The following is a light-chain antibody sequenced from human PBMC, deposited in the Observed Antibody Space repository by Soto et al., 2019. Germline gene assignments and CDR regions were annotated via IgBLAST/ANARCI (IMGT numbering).Light chain of an antibody. Sequence: ELVLTPSLVTLSLTPVYRSTLSSMSSQSVSSTYLAWYQQRPGQAPRLLIYSSSSRASGIPDRFSGSGSGTDFTLTISRLEPEDFAVYYCQQYSTSPPTWKCGQGNKGAIK. CDR2: SSS. V-gene: IGKV3-20*01. J-gene: IGKJ1*01. CDR1: QSVSSTY. CDR3: QQYSTSPPTWK.